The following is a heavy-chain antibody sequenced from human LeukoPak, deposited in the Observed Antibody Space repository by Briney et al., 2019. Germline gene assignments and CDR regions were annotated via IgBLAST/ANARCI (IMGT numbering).Heavy chain of an antibody. J-gene: IGHJ4*02. CDR3: TRMTAGHDY. Sequence: SETLSLTCAVYGFSFDDYYWSWVRQTPGKGLEWIGEINHIGYTNDSPSLKSRVTLSIDTSRKQFSLNVRSVTVADTGIYYCTRMTAGHDYWGQGTLVTVSS. D-gene: IGHD2-21*02. V-gene: IGHV4-34*01. CDR2: INHIGYT. CDR1: GFSFDDYY.